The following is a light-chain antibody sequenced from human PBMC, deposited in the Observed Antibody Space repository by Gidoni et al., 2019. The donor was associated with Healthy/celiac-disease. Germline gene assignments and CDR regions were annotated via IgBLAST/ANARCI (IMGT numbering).Light chain of an antibody. CDR3: QQYGSSPRT. CDR1: QSVRSSY. CDR2: GAS. J-gene: IGKJ1*01. Sequence: EIMLTQSPGTLSLSPGERATLSCRASQSVRSSYLAWYQQKPGPAPRLLIYGASSRATGIPDRFSGSGSGTDFTLTISRLEPEDFAVYYCQQYGSSPRTFGQGTKVEIK. V-gene: IGKV3-20*01.